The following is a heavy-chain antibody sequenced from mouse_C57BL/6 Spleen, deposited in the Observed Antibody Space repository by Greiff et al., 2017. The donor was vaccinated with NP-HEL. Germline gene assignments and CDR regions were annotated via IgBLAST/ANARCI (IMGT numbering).Heavy chain of an antibody. J-gene: IGHJ2*01. V-gene: IGHV2-3*01. CDR3: ATASSGSYYFDY. Sequence: VQLQESGPGLVAPSQCLSITCTASGFSLTSYGVSWVRQPPGKGLEWLGVIWGGGGTNNHSAPITRLSISKVNSTRQAVLQLTSRQTDDTAAYYCATASSGSYYFDYWGQGTTLTVSS. CDR1: GFSLTSYG. CDR2: IWGGGGT. D-gene: IGHD1-1*01.